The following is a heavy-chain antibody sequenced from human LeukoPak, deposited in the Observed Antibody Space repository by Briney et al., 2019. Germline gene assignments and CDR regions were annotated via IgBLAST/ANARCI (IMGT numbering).Heavy chain of an antibody. D-gene: IGHD1-26*01. CDR3: ARDKWELPYFDY. J-gene: IGHJ4*02. CDR2: ISSSSGYI. Sequence: GGSLRLSCAASGFTFSSYSMNWVRQAPGQGLEWVSSISSSSGYIYYADSVKGRFTISRDNAKNSLYLQMNSLRAEDTAVYYCARDKWELPYFDYWGQGTLVTVSS. CDR1: GFTFSSYS. V-gene: IGHV3-21*01.